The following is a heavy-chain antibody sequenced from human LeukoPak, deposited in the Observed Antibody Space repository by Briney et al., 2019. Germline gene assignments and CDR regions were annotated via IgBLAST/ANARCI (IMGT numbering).Heavy chain of an antibody. CDR2: IYSGGGT. CDR1: GFAVNSNY. V-gene: IGHV3-53*01. J-gene: IGHJ6*02. D-gene: IGHD3-10*01. Sequence: PGGSLRLSCAASGFAVNSNYIHWVRQAPGKGLEWVSVIYSGGGTLYADSVKGRFTISRDISKNTFFLQMNSVRTEDTALYHCARGMVRSYYGLDVWGQGTTVIVSS. CDR3: ARGMVRSYYGLDV.